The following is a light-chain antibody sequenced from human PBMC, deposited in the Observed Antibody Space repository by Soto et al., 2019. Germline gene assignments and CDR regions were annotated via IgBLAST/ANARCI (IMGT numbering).Light chain of an antibody. V-gene: IGLV2-11*01. J-gene: IGLJ3*02. CDR3: CSYAGTYSWV. CDR1: SSNVGGYNY. CDR2: DVT. Sequence: QSVLTQPRSVSGSPGQSVTISCTGTSSNVGGYNYVSWYQQHPGKVPELIIYDVTKRPSGVPDRFSGSKSGNTASLTISGLQVEDEADYYCCSYAGTYSWVFGGGTQLTVL.